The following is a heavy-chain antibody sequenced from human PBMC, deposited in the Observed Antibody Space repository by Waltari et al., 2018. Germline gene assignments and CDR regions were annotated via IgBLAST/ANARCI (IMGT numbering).Heavy chain of an antibody. V-gene: IGHV1-69*13. Sequence: QVQLVQSGAEVKKPGSSVKVSCKASGGTFSSYAISWVRQAPGPGLEWMGGIIPIFGTANYAQKFQGRVTITADESTSTAYMELSSLRSEDTAVYYCAREIPHMTTVTTQWWYFDLWGRGTLVTVSS. CDR2: IIPIFGTA. CDR3: AREIPHMTTVTTQWWYFDL. J-gene: IGHJ2*01. CDR1: GGTFSSYA. D-gene: IGHD4-17*01.